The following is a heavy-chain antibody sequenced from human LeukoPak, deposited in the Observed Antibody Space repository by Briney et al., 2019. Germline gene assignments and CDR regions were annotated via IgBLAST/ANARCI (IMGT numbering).Heavy chain of an antibody. CDR2: IKQDGSQK. CDR3: AKDESGSYYPGVFDY. J-gene: IGHJ4*02. CDR1: GFTFSSYA. Sequence: GGSLRLSCAASGFTFSSYAMSWVRQAPGKGLEWVANIKQDGSQKSYVDSVKGRFTISRDNSKNTLYLQMNSLRAEDTAVYYCAKDESGSYYPGVFDYWGQGTLVTVSS. D-gene: IGHD1-26*01. V-gene: IGHV3-7*01.